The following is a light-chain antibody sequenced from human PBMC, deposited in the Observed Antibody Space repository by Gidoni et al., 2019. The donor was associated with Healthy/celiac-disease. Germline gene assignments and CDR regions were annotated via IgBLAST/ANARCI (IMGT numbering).Light chain of an antibody. J-gene: IGKJ2*01. CDR2: AAS. CDR3: QQSYSTSYT. Sequence: DIHMTQSPSSLSASVGDRVTITCRASQSISSYLNWYQQKPGKAPKLLIYAASSLQSGVPSRFSGSGSGTDFTLTISSLQPEDFATYYCQQSYSTSYTFXQXTKLEIK. CDR1: QSISSY. V-gene: IGKV1-39*01.